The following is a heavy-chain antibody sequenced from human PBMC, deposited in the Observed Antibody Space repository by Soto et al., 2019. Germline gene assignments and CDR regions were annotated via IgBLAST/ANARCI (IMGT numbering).Heavy chain of an antibody. J-gene: IGHJ3*02. CDR1: GGSVISGSYY. Sequence: SETLSLTCTVSGGSVISGSYYWSWIRQPPGKGLEWIGYIYYSGSTNYNPSLKSRVTISVDTSKNQFSLKLSSVTAADTAVYYCAREIGDIVVVVAAGGAFDIWGQGTMVTVSS. CDR2: IYYSGST. V-gene: IGHV4-61*01. D-gene: IGHD2-15*01. CDR3: AREIGDIVVVVAAGGAFDI.